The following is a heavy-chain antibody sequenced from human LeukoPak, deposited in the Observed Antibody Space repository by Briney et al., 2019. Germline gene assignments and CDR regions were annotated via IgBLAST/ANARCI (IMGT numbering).Heavy chain of an antibody. Sequence: SETLSLTCTVPGGSISSSSYYWGWIRQPPGKGLEWIGNIYYSGSTYYNPSLKSRVTISVHTSKNQFSLKLSSVTAADTAVYYCASPYYYDSSGFRFDYWGQGTLVTVSS. CDR1: GGSISSSSYY. V-gene: IGHV4-39*01. J-gene: IGHJ4*02. CDR2: IYYSGST. D-gene: IGHD3-22*01. CDR3: ASPYYYDSSGFRFDY.